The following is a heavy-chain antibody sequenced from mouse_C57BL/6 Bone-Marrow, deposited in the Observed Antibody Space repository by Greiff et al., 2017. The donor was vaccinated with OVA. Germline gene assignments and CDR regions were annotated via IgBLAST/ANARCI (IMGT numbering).Heavy chain of an antibody. D-gene: IGHD1-3*01. Sequence: VQLQQSEPELVKPGASVKISCKASGYTFTDYYINWVKQRPGQGLEWIGWIFPGSGSTYYNEKFKGKATLTVDKSSSTAYMLLISLTSEDSAVYFCAREVAWFAYWGQGTLVTVSA. CDR3: AREVAWFAY. J-gene: IGHJ3*01. CDR2: IFPGSGST. CDR1: GYTFTDYY. V-gene: IGHV1-75*01.